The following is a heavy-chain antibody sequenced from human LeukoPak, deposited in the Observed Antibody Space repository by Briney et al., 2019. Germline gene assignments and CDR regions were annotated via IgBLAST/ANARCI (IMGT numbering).Heavy chain of an antibody. V-gene: IGHV4-34*01. CDR3: ARWAYDYVWGSYRYVDY. CDR2: INHSGST. Sequence: SETLSLTCAVYGGSFSGYYWSWIRQPPGKGLEWIGEINHSGSTNYNPSLKSRVTISVDTSKSQFSLKLSSVTAADTAVYYCARWAYDYVWGSYRYVDYWGQGTLVTVSS. CDR1: GGSFSGYY. D-gene: IGHD3-16*02. J-gene: IGHJ4*02.